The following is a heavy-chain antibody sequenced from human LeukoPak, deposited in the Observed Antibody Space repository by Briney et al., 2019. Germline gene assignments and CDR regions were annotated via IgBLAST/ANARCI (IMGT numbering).Heavy chain of an antibody. J-gene: IGHJ5*02. V-gene: IGHV4-4*02. Sequence: PSGTLSLTCAVSGDSISGTNWWSWVRQSPGKGLERIGEMYHTGSSNYNPSLKSRVTISVDRSKNQFSLRLSSVTAADTAVYYCSRLYGDYGWFDPWGQGTLVTVSS. CDR1: GDSISGTNW. D-gene: IGHD4-17*01. CDR3: SRLYGDYGWFDP. CDR2: MYHTGSS.